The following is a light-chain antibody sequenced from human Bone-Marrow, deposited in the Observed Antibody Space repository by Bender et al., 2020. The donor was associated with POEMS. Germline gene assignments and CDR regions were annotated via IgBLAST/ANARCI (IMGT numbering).Light chain of an antibody. CDR3: QVWDKSAAV. V-gene: IGLV3-1*01. CDR2: QDN. J-gene: IGLJ2*01. CDR1: DLAFKY. Sequence: SYELIQAPSVSVSPGQTARITCSGHDLAFKYTCWYSQRPGQPPVLVIYQDNKRPSGISERFSGSSSGNTATLTLRGAQPMDEADYLCQVWDKSAAVFGGGTKLIVL.